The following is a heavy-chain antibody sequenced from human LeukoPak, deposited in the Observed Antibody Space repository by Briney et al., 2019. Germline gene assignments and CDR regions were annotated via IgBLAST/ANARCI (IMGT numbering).Heavy chain of an antibody. CDR2: IYPGDSDT. J-gene: IGHJ5*01. Sequence: GESLKISCEGSGYSFSSYWIGWGRQMPGKGLEWMGTIYPGDSDTSYRPSLKGQVTISADKSTSTAYLQWSSLKASDTAIYYCARLVGYYPVCWFDSWGQGTLVTVSS. CDR1: GYSFSSYW. D-gene: IGHD2-2*03. V-gene: IGHV5-51*01. CDR3: ARLVGYYPVCWFDS.